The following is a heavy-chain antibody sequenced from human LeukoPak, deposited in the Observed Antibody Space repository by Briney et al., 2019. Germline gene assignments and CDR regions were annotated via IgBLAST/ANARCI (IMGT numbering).Heavy chain of an antibody. CDR2: INPSGGST. CDR3: ARAEGWELPSDYYFDY. CDR1: GYTFTSYY. V-gene: IGHV1-46*01. Sequence: ASVKVSCKASGYTFTSYYMHWVRQAPGQGLEWMGIINPSGGSTSYAQKFQGRVTMTRDTSTSTVYMELSSLRSEDTAVYYCARAEGWELPSDYYFDYWGQGTLVTVSS. D-gene: IGHD1-26*01. J-gene: IGHJ4*02.